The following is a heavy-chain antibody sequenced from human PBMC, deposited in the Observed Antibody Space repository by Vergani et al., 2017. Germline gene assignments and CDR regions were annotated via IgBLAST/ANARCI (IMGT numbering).Heavy chain of an antibody. J-gene: IGHJ4*02. CDR3: ATPDFWSDN. Sequence: VQLVESGGGLVKPGGSLRLSCAASGFTFSSYDMHWVRQAPGKGLEWVAVISYDGSNKYYADSVKGRFTISRDNSKNTLYLQMNSLRAEDTAVYYCATPDFWSDNWGQGTLVTVSS. V-gene: IGHV3-33*05. CDR2: ISYDGSNK. CDR1: GFTFSSYD. D-gene: IGHD3-3*01.